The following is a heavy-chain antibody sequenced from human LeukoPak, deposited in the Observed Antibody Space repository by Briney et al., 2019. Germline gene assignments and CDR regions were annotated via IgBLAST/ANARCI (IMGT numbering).Heavy chain of an antibody. D-gene: IGHD3-9*01. V-gene: IGHV4-39*07. Sequence: SETLSLTCTVSGGSISSSSYYWGWIRQPPGKGLEWIGSIYYSGSTYYNPSLKSRVTISVDTSKNQFSLKLSSVTAADTAVYYCARRRGLRYFDWSQGYMDVWGKGTTVTISS. J-gene: IGHJ6*03. CDR2: IYYSGST. CDR1: GGSISSSSYY. CDR3: ARRRGLRYFDWSQGYMDV.